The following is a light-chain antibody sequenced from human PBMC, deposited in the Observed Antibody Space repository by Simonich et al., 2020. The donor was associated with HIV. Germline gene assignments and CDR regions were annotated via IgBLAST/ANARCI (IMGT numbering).Light chain of an antibody. J-gene: IGLJ2*01. CDR3: SSYTSSSVV. CDR2: DVS. CDR1: SSDVGSYNL. Sequence: QSALTQPASVSGSPGQSITISCTGTSSDVGSYNLVSWYQQHPGKAPKLMIYDVSKRPSGVFNRFSASKSGNTASLTISGLQAEDEADYYCSSYTSSSVVFGGGTKLTVL. V-gene: IGLV2-14*02.